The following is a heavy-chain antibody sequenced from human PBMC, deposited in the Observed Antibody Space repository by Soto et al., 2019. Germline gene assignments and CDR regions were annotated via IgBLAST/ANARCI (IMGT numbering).Heavy chain of an antibody. J-gene: IGHJ6*02. D-gene: IGHD3-10*01. CDR2: IIPILGIA. V-gene: IGHV1-69*02. CDR1: GGTFSSYT. CDR3: ARWVGPMVRGVGRYYYYYGMDV. Sequence: SVKVSCKASGGTFSSYTISWVRQAPGQGLEWMGRIIPILGIANYAQKFQGRATITADKSTSTAYMELSSLRSEDTAVYYCARWVGPMVRGVGRYYYYYGMDVWGQGTTVTVSS.